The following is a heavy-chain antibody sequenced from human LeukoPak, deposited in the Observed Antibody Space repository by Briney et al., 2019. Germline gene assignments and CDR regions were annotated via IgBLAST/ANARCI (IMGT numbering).Heavy chain of an antibody. CDR3: ARGWNSSGYY. Sequence: ASVTVSCKASGYTFTGYYMHWVRQAPGQGLEWMGRINPNSGGTNYAQKFQGRVTMTGDTSISTAYMELSRLRSDDTAVYYCARGWNSSGYYWGQGTLVTVSS. CDR1: GYTFTGYY. CDR2: INPNSGGT. V-gene: IGHV1-2*06. J-gene: IGHJ4*02. D-gene: IGHD3-22*01.